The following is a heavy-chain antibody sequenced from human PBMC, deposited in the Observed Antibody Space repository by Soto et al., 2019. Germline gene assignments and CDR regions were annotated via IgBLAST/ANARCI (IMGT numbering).Heavy chain of an antibody. CDR1: GGTFSSYA. CDR2: IIPIFGTA. CDR3: ARARCSGRSCNYDAFDI. Sequence: SVKVSCKASGGTFSSYAISWVRQAPGQGLEWMGGIIPIFGTANYAQKFQGRVTITADESTSTAYMELSSLRSEDTAVYYCARARCSGRSCNYDAFDICGQGPMVTVSS. V-gene: IGHV1-69*13. D-gene: IGHD2-15*01. J-gene: IGHJ3*02.